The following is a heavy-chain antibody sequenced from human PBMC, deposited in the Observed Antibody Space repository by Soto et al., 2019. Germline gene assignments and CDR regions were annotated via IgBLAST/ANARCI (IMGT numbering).Heavy chain of an antibody. CDR2: ISNSGST. CDR3: ARGRSSSNPVTAISPLIWRSHHLFDY. D-gene: IGHD2-21*02. V-gene: IGHV4-31*03. CDR1: GDSIRRGAYY. Sequence: PSETLSLTCTVSGDSIRRGAYYWTWIRQHPGKGLEWIGYISNSGSTNYNPSLKSRVTISVDTSKDQFSLKLSSVTAADTAVYYCARGRSSSNPVTAISPLIWRSHHLFDYWGQGTLVTVSS. J-gene: IGHJ4*02.